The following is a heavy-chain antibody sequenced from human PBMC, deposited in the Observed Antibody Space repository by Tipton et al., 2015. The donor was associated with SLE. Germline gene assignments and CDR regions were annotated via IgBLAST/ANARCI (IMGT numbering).Heavy chain of an antibody. CDR3: ARVGAVTTRVPFYYFGLDV. J-gene: IGHJ6*02. Sequence: TLSLTCTVSGGSISSGGHYWSWIRQHPGKGLEWIGYIYHGGSTYYNPSLKSRLSISVDTSENQFSLKLSSVTAADTAVYYCARVGAVTTRVPFYYFGLDVWGQGTTVTVSS. D-gene: IGHD4-17*01. V-gene: IGHV4-31*03. CDR2: IYHGGST. CDR1: GGSISSGGHY.